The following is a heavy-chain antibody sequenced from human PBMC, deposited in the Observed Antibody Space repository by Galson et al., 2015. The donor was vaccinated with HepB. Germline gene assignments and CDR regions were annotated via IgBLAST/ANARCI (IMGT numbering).Heavy chain of an antibody. V-gene: IGHV1-2*02. J-gene: IGHJ4*02. CDR3: AKPRLLHTFDY. CDR1: GYTFTGYY. D-gene: IGHD2-15*01. Sequence: SVKVSCKASGYTFTGYYMHWVRQAPGQGLEWMGWINPNSGGTNYAQKFQGSVTMTRDTSINTAYMELSRLTSDDTAVYYGAKPRLLHTFDYWGQGTLVTVSS. CDR2: INPNSGGT.